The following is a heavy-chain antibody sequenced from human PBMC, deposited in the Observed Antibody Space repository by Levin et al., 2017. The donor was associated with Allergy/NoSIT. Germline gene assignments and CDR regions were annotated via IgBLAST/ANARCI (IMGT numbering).Heavy chain of an antibody. CDR3: AKWVGDYAEYFQH. J-gene: IGHJ1*01. Sequence: HPGGSLRLSCAASGFTFSSYGMHWVRQAPGKGLEWVAVISYDGSNKYYADSVKGRFTISRDNSKNTLYLQMNSLRAEDTAVYYCAKWVGDYAEYFQHWGQGTLVTVSS. D-gene: IGHD4-17*01. V-gene: IGHV3-30*18. CDR2: ISYDGSNK. CDR1: GFTFSSYG.